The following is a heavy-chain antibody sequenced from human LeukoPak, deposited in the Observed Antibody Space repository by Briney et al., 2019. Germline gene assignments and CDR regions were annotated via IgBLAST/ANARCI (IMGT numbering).Heavy chain of an antibody. J-gene: IGHJ4*02. Sequence: PSETLSLTCAVYGGSFSGYYWSWIRQPPGKGLEWIGEINHSGSTNYNPSLKSRVTISVDTSKNQFSLKLSSVTAADTAVYYCARVGVVDYWGQGTLVTVSS. CDR3: ARVGVVDY. CDR1: GGSFSGYY. CDR2: INHSGST. D-gene: IGHD3-10*01. V-gene: IGHV4-34*01.